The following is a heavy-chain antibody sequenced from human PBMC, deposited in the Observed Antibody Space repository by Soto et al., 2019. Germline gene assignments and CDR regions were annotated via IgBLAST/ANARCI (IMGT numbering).Heavy chain of an antibody. D-gene: IGHD3-10*01. CDR1: GFTFSSYA. CDR2: ISGSGGST. Sequence: QPGGSLRLSCAASGFTFSSYAMSWVRQAPGKGLEWVSAISGSGGSTYYADSVKGRFTISRDNSKNTLYLQMNSLRAEDTAVYYCAKAFYGSGSYYPVFWGQGTLVTVSS. J-gene: IGHJ4*02. CDR3: AKAFYGSGSYYPVF. V-gene: IGHV3-23*01.